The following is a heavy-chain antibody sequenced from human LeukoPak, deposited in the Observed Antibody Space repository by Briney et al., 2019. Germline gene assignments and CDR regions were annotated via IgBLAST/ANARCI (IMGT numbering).Heavy chain of an antibody. CDR1: GYTLTELS. D-gene: IGHD3-16*02. J-gene: IGHJ5*02. CDR2: FDPEDGET. V-gene: IGHV1-24*01. Sequence: ASVKVSCKVSGYTLTELSMHWVRQAPGKGLEWMGGFDPEDGETIYAQKFQGRVTMTEDTSTDTAYMELSSLRSEDTAVYYCATVPYVWGSYRSNWFDPGAREPWSPSPQ. CDR3: ATVPYVWGSYRSNWFDP.